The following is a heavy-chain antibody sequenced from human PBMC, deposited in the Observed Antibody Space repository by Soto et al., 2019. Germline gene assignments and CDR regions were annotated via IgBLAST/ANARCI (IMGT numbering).Heavy chain of an antibody. CDR2: ITGSGRGT. D-gene: IGHD1-20*01. Sequence: GGSLRLSCAASGFAFGNYAMSWVRQSPGGELEWVSAITGSGRGTYYTDSVEGRFAISRDNSKTTLYLEMNGLRADDTAVYYCAKTIGPEHLNGNARVKRFDAWGQGTLVTVSS. J-gene: IGHJ5*02. CDR1: GFAFGNYA. V-gene: IGHV3-23*01. CDR3: AKTIGPEHLNGNARVKRFDA.